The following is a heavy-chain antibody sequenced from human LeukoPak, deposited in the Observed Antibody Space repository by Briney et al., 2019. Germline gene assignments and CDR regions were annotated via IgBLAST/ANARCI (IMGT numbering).Heavy chain of an antibody. Sequence: GGALRLSCAASGFTFSTYNMNCVRQAPGKGLEWGANIKEDGSVKNYMDSVKGRFTISRDNANNSVSLQINSLIAEDTAVYYCGRDIVDGGDDYWGQGTLVTVSS. J-gene: IGHJ4*02. CDR2: IKEDGSVK. V-gene: IGHV3-7*01. CDR3: GRDIVDGGDDY. D-gene: IGHD2-21*02. CDR1: GFTFSTYN.